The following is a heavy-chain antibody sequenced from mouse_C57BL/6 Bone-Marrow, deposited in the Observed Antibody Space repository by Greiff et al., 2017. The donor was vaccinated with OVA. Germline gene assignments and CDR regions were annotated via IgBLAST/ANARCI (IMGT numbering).Heavy chain of an antibody. CDR3: ARVSDGYYDFDY. V-gene: IGHV1-19*01. D-gene: IGHD2-3*01. J-gene: IGHJ2*01. CDR1: GYTFTDYY. Sequence: VQLQQSGPVLVKPGASVKMSCKASGYTFTDYYMNWVKQSHGKSLEWIGVINPYNGGTSYNQKFKGKATLTVDKSSSTAYMELNSLTSEDSAVYYCARVSDGYYDFDYWGQGTTLTVSS. CDR2: INPYNGGT.